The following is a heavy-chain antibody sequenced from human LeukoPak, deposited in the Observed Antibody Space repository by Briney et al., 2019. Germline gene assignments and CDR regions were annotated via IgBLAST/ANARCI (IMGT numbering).Heavy chain of an antibody. CDR2: INRSGST. V-gene: IGHV4-34*01. D-gene: IGHD1-14*01. CDR3: ASLAGHAFDI. J-gene: IGHJ3*02. Sequence: SETLSLTCAVYGGSFSGYYWSWIRQPPGKGLEWIGEINRSGSTNYNPSLKSRVTISVDTSKNQFSLKLSSVTAADTAVYYCASLAGHAFDIWGQGTMVTVSS. CDR1: GGSFSGYY.